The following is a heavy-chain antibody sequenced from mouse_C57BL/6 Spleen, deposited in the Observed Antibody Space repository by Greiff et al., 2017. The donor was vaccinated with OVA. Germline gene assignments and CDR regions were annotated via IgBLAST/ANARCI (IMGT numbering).Heavy chain of an antibody. D-gene: IGHD2-3*01. V-gene: IGHV2-2*01. CDR1: GFSLTSYG. J-gene: IGHJ4*01. CDR3: ARNPLYDGYYVNYAMDY. CDR2: IWSGGST. Sequence: VQLVESGPGLVQPSQSLSITCTVSGFSLTSYGVHWVRQSPGKGLEWLGVIWSGGSTDYNAAFISRLSISKDNSKSQVFFKMNSLQADDTAIYYCARNPLYDGYYVNYAMDYWGQGTSVTVSS.